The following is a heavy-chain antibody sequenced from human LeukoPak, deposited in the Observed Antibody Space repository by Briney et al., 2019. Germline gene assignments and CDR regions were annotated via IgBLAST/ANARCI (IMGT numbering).Heavy chain of an antibody. V-gene: IGHV4-31*03. Sequence: SETLSLTCTVSGGSISSGGYYWSWLRQHPGKGLEWIGYIYYSGSTYYNPSLKSRVTISVDTSKNQVSLKLSSVTAADTAVYYCARGDILDAFDIWGQGTMVTVSS. CDR1: GGSISSGGYY. D-gene: IGHD2-8*02. CDR3: ARGDILDAFDI. J-gene: IGHJ3*02. CDR2: IYYSGST.